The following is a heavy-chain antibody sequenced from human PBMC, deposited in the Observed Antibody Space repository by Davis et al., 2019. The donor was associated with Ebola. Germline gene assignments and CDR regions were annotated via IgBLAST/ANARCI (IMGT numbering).Heavy chain of an antibody. CDR1: DGSIVSDGSVSSSY. CDR2: IYYSGST. Sequence: SETLSLTCTVSDGSIVSDGSVSSSYWSWIRQPPGKGLEWIGYIYYSGSTNYNPSLKSRVTISVDTSKNQFSLKLSSVTAADTAVYYCARNDPAGFDPWGQGTLVTVSS. J-gene: IGHJ5*02. V-gene: IGHV4-59*08. CDR3: ARNDPAGFDP. D-gene: IGHD1-1*01.